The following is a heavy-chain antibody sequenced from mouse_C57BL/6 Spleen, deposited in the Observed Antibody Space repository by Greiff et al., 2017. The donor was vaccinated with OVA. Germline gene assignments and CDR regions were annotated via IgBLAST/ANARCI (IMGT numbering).Heavy chain of an antibody. J-gene: IGHJ4*01. CDR3: AKRNGSSYYAMDY. CDR1: GFSLTSYG. V-gene: IGHV2-5*01. CDR2: IWRGGST. D-gene: IGHD1-1*01. Sequence: VQLVESGPGLVQPSQSLSITCTVSGFSLTSYGVHWVRQSPGKGLEWLGVIWRGGSTDYNAAFMSRLSITKDNSKSQVFFKMNSLQADDTAIYYCAKRNGSSYYAMDYWGQGTSVTVSS.